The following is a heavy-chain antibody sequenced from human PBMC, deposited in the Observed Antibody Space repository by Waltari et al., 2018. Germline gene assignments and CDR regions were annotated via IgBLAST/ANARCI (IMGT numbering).Heavy chain of an antibody. D-gene: IGHD6-19*01. CDR2: ISSSSSYI. CDR3: AKDSGWYYFDY. J-gene: IGHJ4*02. V-gene: IGHV3-21*01. CDR1: GFTFSSYS. Sequence: EVQLVESGGGLVKPGGSLRLSCAASGFTFSSYSMNWVRQAPGKGLEWVSSISSSSSYIYYADSVKGRFTISRDNAKNSLYLQMNSLRAEDTAVYYCAKDSGWYYFDYWGQGTLVTVSS.